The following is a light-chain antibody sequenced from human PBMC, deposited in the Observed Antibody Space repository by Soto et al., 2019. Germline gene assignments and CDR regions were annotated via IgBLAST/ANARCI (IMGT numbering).Light chain of an antibody. V-gene: IGLV2-11*01. J-gene: IGLJ1*01. Sequence: QSALTQPRSVSGSPGQSVTISCTGTSSDVGGYIHVSWYQQHPGKAPKLMIYDVNKRPSGVPDRFSGSKSGNTASLTISGLQAEDEADYYCSSYTSSSTLLVFGTGTKLTVL. CDR1: SSDVGGYIH. CDR2: DVN. CDR3: SSYTSSSTLLV.